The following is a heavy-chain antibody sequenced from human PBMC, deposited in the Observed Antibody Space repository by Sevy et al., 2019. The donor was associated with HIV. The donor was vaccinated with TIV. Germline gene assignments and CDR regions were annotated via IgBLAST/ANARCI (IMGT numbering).Heavy chain of an antibody. V-gene: IGHV3-53*01. CDR3: ARDLTMVRGIDHYYYYYGMDV. D-gene: IGHD3-10*01. CDR2: IYSGGST. Sequence: GGSLRLSCAASGFTVSSNYMSWVRQAPGKGLEWVSVIYSGGSTYYADSVKGRFTISRDNSKNTRYLQMNSLGAEDTAVYYCARDLTMVRGIDHYYYYYGMDVWGQGTTVTVSS. CDR1: GFTVSSNY. J-gene: IGHJ6*02.